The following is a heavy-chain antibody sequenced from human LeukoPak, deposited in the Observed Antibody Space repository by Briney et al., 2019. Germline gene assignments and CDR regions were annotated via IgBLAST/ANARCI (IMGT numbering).Heavy chain of an antibody. CDR1: GGSITFGSYY. D-gene: IGHD3-16*02. CDR3: ARARVIPASFDD. V-gene: IGHV4-61*02. Sequence: SQTLSLTCTVSGGSITFGSYYWTWICQPAGKGLEWIGRIYTSGRTFYNPSLKSRVTISMDTSMNQFSLRLNSVTAADTAVYYCARARVIPASFDDWGQGALVTVSS. CDR2: IYTSGRT. J-gene: IGHJ4*02.